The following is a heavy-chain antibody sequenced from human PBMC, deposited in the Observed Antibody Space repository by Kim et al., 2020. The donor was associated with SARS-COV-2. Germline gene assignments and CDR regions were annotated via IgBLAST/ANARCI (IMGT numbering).Heavy chain of an antibody. J-gene: IGHJ4*02. D-gene: IGHD2-15*01. CDR1: GFTFSNTW. Sequence: GGSLRLSCAASGFTFSNTWITWVRQAPGKGLEWVGRIKNKAQGATTDYAAPVKGRFTISRDDSENTLYLQMNSLKIEDTAVYYCTTDATPTLSNYFDYWGQGTLVTVSS. CDR3: TTDATPTLSNYFDY. CDR2: IKNKAQGATT. V-gene: IGHV3-15*01.